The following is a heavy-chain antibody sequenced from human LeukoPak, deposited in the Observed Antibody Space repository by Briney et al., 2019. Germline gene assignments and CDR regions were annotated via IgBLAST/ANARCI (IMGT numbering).Heavy chain of an antibody. D-gene: IGHD6-19*01. CDR3: AKDPWTQWLVLNWFDP. J-gene: IGHJ5*02. CDR2: INSDGSWT. Sequence: GGSLRLSCAASGNYRMHWVRQAPGKGLVWVSHINSDGSWTSYADSVKGRFTISKDNAKNTLYLQMNSLRAEDTAVYYCAKDPWTQWLVLNWFDPWGQGTLVTVSS. V-gene: IGHV3-74*01. CDR1: GNYR.